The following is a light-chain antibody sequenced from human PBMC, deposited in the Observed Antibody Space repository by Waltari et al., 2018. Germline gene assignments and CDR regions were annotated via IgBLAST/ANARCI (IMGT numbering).Light chain of an antibody. CDR2: EVS. CDR3: CSYVGSSPV. V-gene: IGLV2-23*02. J-gene: IGLJ3*02. Sequence: QSALTQPASVSGSPGQSITISCTGTSSDVGSYNLVSWYQHHPGKAPKLMIYEVSKRPSGVSNRFSGSKSGNTASLTISGLQAEDEADYYCCSYVGSSPVFGGGTKLTVL. CDR1: SSDVGSYNL.